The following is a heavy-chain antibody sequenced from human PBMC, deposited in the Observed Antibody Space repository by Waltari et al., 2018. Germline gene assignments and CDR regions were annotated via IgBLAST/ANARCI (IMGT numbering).Heavy chain of an antibody. CDR1: GYPTRLGYS. CDR2: IYHSGST. D-gene: IGHD3-3*01. CDR3: AREGGVVIIDY. J-gene: IGHJ4*02. Sequence: QVQLQESGPGLVKPSETLSLTCAVPGYPTRLGYSWGWIRQPPGKGLEWIGSIYHSGSTYYNPSLKSRVTISVDTSKNQFSLKLSSVTAADTAVYYCAREGGVVIIDYWGQGTLVTVSS. V-gene: IGHV4-38-2*02.